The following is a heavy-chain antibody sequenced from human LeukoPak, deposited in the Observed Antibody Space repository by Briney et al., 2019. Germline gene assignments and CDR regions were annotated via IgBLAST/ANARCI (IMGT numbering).Heavy chain of an antibody. CDR1: GFTFSDYY. CDR2: ISSSGSTI. D-gene: IGHD6-13*01. CDR3: ARNIPSSWSWGWFDP. V-gene: IGHV3-11*01. J-gene: IGHJ5*02. Sequence: KPGGSLRLSCAASGFTFSDYYMSWIRQAPGKGLEWVSYISSSGSTIYYADSVKGRFTISRDDAKNSLYLQMNSLRAEDTAVYYCARNIPSSWSWGWFDPWGQGTLVTVSS.